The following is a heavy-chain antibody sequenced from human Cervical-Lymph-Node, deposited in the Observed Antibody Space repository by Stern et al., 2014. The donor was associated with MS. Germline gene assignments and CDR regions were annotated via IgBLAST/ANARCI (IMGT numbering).Heavy chain of an antibody. V-gene: IGHV1-18*01. J-gene: IGHJ4*02. CDR2: ISPYNGNT. CDR1: GYTFTTYG. D-gene: IGHD3-16*01. Sequence: QVQLVQSGAVVKKPGASVKVSCKASGYTFTTYGVSWVRQAPGQGLEWMGWISPYNGNTNYAQKLQGRVTMTTDTSTSTAYMKLRSLRSDDTAMYYCVRDGGMLATGLFDYWGQGTLVTVSS. CDR3: VRDGGMLATGLFDY.